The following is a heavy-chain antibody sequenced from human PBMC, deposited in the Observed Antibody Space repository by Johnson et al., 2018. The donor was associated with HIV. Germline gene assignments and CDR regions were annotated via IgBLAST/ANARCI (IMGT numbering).Heavy chain of an antibody. J-gene: IGHJ3*02. Sequence: VQLVESGGDLVKPGGSLRLSCAASGFIFSDYSMSWVRQAPGKGLEWVSYISSSGDTTYYTDSVKGRFTISRDTAENLLYLQMNSLRPEDTGLYYCAKDIASGYTNGGTLDIWGQGTMVTVSS. CDR2: ISSSGDTT. V-gene: IGHV3-11*01. CDR3: AKDIASGYTNGGTLDI. D-gene: IGHD6-19*01. CDR1: GFIFSDYS.